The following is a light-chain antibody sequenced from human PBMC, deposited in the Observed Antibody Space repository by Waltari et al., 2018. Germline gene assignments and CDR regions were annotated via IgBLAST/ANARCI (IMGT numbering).Light chain of an antibody. V-gene: IGLV2-8*01. Sequence: QSALTQPPSASGPPGQSVTIPCTGTSSDFGGYNYVSWYQQHPGKAPKIMIYEVNKRPSGVPDRFSGSKSGNTASLTVSGLQAEDEADYYCSSYAGSSTPLYVFGTGTKVTVL. J-gene: IGLJ1*01. CDR1: SSDFGGYNY. CDR2: EVN. CDR3: SSYAGSSTPLYV.